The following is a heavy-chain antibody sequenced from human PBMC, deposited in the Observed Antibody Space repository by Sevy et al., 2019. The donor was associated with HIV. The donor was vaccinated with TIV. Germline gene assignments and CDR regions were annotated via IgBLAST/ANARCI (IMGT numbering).Heavy chain of an antibody. CDR1: GFTFSSYE. D-gene: IGHD2-8*01. V-gene: IGHV3-48*03. CDR2: ISSSGSTI. J-gene: IGHJ6*02. Sequence: GGSLRLSCAASGFTFSSYEMNWVRQAPGKGLEWVSYISSSGSTIYYADSVKDRFTISRDNAKNSLYLQMNSLRAEDTAVYYCARDAGPYCTNGVCYDYYYYGMDVWGQGTTVTVSS. CDR3: ARDAGPYCTNGVCYDYYYYGMDV.